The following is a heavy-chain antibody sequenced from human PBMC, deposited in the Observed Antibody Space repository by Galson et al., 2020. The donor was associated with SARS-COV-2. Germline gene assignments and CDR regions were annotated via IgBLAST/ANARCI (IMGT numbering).Heavy chain of an antibody. D-gene: IGHD3-9*01. CDR1: GFTFSNAW. CDR3: TTDVFRLYYDILPGYYRLES. J-gene: IGHJ5*02. V-gene: IGHV3-15*01. Sequence: GESLKIPCAASGFTFSNAWMSWVRQAPGKGLEWVGRIKSKTNGGTTDYAAPVKGRFTISRDDSKNTLYLQMNSLKAADKAVYYCTTDVFRLYYDILPGYYRLESWGPGPLVPVTS. CDR2: IKSKTNGGTT.